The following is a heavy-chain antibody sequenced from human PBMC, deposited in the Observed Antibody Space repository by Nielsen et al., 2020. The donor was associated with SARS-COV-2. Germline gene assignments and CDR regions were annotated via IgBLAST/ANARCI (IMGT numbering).Heavy chain of an antibody. J-gene: IGHJ3*02. CDR3: AREEQADAFDI. V-gene: IGHV4-39*07. Sequence: SETLSLTCTVSGDSMRSSDYYWALIRQPPGKGLEWIGSIYYSGITYYNSSLKRRVSMSVDTPNNQFSLKLSSVTAADTAVYYCAREEQADAFDIWGQGTMVTVSS. CDR1: GDSMRSSDYY. CDR2: IYYSGIT. D-gene: IGHD1-26*01.